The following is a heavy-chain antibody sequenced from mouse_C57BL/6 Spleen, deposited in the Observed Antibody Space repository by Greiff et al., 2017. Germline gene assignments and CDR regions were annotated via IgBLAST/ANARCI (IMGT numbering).Heavy chain of an antibody. Sequence: QVQLQQSGPGLVQPSQSLSITCTVSGFSLTSYGVHWVRQSPGKGLEWLGVIWSGGSTDYNAAFISRLSISKDNSKSQVFFKMNSLQADDTAIYYCARSPYGSSPSYWYFDVWGTGTTVTVSS. CDR3: ARSPYGSSPSYWYFDV. V-gene: IGHV2-2*01. CDR2: IWSGGST. J-gene: IGHJ1*03. CDR1: GFSLTSYG. D-gene: IGHD1-1*01.